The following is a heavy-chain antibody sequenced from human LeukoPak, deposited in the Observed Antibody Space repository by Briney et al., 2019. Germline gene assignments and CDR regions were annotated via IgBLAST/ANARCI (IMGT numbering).Heavy chain of an antibody. CDR3: AKEEGSTWYGFCFDY. D-gene: IGHD6-13*01. CDR1: GSTFGSYA. CDR2: ISGSGGST. J-gene: IGHJ4*02. Sequence: GGSLRLSCAASGSTFGSYAMSWVRQAPGKGLEWASAISGSGGSTYYADSVKGRFTISRDNSRNTLFLQMNSLRAEDTAVHYCAKEEGSTWYGFCFDYWGQGTLVTVSS. V-gene: IGHV3-23*01.